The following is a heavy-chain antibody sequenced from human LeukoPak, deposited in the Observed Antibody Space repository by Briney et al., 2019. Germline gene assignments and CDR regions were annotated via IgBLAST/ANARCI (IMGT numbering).Heavy chain of an antibody. V-gene: IGHV3-48*01. D-gene: IGHD3-22*01. J-gene: IGHJ4*02. Sequence: GGSLRLSCAASEFTFSSYSMNWVRQAPGKGLEWVSYISSSSSTIYYADSVKGRFTISIDNAKNSLYLQMNSLRAEDTAVYYCARLTGYYDSSGYLDYWGQGTLVTVSS. CDR2: ISSSSSTI. CDR1: EFTFSSYS. CDR3: ARLTGYYDSSGYLDY.